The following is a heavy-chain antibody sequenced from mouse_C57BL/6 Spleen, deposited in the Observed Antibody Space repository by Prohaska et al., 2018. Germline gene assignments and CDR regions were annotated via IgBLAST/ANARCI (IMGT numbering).Heavy chain of an antibody. J-gene: IGHJ3*01. CDR1: GYAFSSYW. V-gene: IGHV1-80*01. Sequence: QVQLQQSGAELVKPGASVKISCKASGYAFSSYWMNWVKQRPGKGLEWIGQIYPGDGDSNYNGKFKGKATLTADKSSSTAYMQLSSLTSEDSAVYFCARSRKDYDYSEDWGQGTLVTVSA. CDR2: IYPGDGDS. CDR3: ARSRKDYDYSED. D-gene: IGHD2-4*01.